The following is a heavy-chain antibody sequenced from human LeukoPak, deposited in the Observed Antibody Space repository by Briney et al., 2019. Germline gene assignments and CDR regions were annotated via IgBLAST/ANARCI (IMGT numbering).Heavy chain of an antibody. J-gene: IGHJ4*02. CDR3: AKKSYSDY. CDR1: GFTFSSYS. D-gene: IGHD1-26*01. V-gene: IGHV3-30*02. CDR2: IRDDGSNK. Sequence: GGSLRLSCAASGFTFSSYSMYWVRQAPGKGLEWVAFIRDDGSNKYYADSVKGRFTISRDNSKKTLYLQMNSLRAEDTAVYYCAKKSYSDYWGQGTLVTVSS.